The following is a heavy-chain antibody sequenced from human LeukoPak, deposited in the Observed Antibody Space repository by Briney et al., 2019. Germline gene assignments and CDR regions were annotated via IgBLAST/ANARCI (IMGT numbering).Heavy chain of an antibody. CDR2: IYHSGST. D-gene: IGHD1-26*01. J-gene: IGHJ4*02. V-gene: IGHV4-38-2*02. Sequence: SETLSLTCTVSGYSISSGYYWGWIRQPPGKGLEWIGSIYHSGSTYYNPSLKSRVPISVDTSKNQFSLKLSSVTAADTAVYYCARGLVVGATSPFDYWGQGTLVTVSS. CDR1: GYSISSGYY. CDR3: ARGLVVGATSPFDY.